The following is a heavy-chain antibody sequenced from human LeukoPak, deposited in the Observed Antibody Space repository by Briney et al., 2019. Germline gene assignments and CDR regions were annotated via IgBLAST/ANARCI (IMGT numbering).Heavy chain of an antibody. J-gene: IGHJ4*02. CDR2: IYSGGST. CDR3: ARAFDILTEYYFDY. CDR1: GFTVSSNY. D-gene: IGHD3-9*01. Sequence: GGSLRLSCAASGFTVSSNYMSWVRQAPGKGLEWVSVIYSGGSTYYADSVKGRFTISRDNSKNTLYLQMNSLRGEDTAVYYCARAFDILTEYYFDYWGQGTLVTVSS. V-gene: IGHV3-66*01.